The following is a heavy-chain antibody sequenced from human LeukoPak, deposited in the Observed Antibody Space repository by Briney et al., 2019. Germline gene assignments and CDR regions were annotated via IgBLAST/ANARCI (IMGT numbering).Heavy chain of an antibody. CDR3: AEEGGHSYDYFDY. J-gene: IGHJ4*02. Sequence: GGSLRLSCAASGFTFNNYAMSWVRQAPGKGLEWVSGISSGGSTYHADSVQGRFTISRDNSKNMLYLQMNSLRAEDTAVYYCAEEGGHSYDYFDYWGQGTLVTVSS. D-gene: IGHD2-15*01. CDR2: ISSGGST. CDR1: GFTFNNYA. V-gene: IGHV3-23*01.